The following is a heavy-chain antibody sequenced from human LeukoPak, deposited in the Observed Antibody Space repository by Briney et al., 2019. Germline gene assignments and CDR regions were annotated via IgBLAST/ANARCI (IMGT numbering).Heavy chain of an antibody. V-gene: IGHV1-8*03. CDR2: MNPKSGNT. CDR3: ARRAVDNSYYYYMDV. J-gene: IGHJ6*03. CDR1: GYTFTSYD. Sequence: EASVKASCKASGYTFTSYDINWVRQVTGQGLEWMGWMNPKSGNTGYAQKFQGRVTITRNTSISTAYMEVSSLRYEDTAVYYCARRAVDNSYYYYMDVWGKGTTVTVSS. D-gene: IGHD6-19*01.